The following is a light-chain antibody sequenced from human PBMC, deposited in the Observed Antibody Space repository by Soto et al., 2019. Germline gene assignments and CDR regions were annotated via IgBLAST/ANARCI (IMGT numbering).Light chain of an antibody. CDR1: SSDVGGYNY. Sequence: ALTQPASVSGSPGQSITISCPGTSSDVGGYNYVSWYQQHPGKAPKLMIYDVSNRPSGVSNRFSGSKSGNTASLTISGLQAEDEADYYCSSYTGSSTYVVFGGGTKLTVL. V-gene: IGLV2-14*01. J-gene: IGLJ2*01. CDR3: SSYTGSSTYVV. CDR2: DVS.